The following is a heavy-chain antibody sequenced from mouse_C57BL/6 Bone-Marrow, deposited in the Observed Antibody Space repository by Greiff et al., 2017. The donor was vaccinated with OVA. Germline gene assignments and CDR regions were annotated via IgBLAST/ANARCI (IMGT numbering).Heavy chain of an antibody. J-gene: IGHJ4*01. V-gene: IGHV1-74*01. Sequence: QVHVKQSGAELVKPGASVKVSCKASGYTFTSYWMHWVKQRPGQGLEWIGRIHPSDSDTNYNQKFKGKATLTVDKSSSTAYMQLSSLTSEDSAVYYCAIYYSNYVAMDYWGQGTSVTVSS. CDR3: AIYYSNYVAMDY. CDR1: GYTFTSYW. CDR2: IHPSDSDT. D-gene: IGHD2-5*01.